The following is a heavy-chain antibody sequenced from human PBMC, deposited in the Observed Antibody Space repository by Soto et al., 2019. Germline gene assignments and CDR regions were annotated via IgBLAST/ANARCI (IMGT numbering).Heavy chain of an antibody. CDR1: GGSISSSSYY. CDR3: ATDWFGESQR. D-gene: IGHD3-10*01. Sequence: QLQLQESGPGLVKPSETLSLTCTVSGGSISSSSYYWGWIRQPPGKGLEWIGSIYYSGSTYYNPALKGRVTLAAATAKHPFSPHPPSVAGAHTTVYHCATDWFGESQRCGPSTPVTVS. CDR2: IYYSGST. V-gene: IGHV4-39*01. J-gene: IGHJ1*01.